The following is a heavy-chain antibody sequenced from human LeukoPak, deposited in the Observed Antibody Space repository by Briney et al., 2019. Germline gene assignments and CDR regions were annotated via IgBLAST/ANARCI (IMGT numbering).Heavy chain of an antibody. CDR1: GYTFTIYY. V-gene: IGHV1-46*01. CDR2: INPSGGST. Sequence: ASVKVSCKASGYTFTIYYMHWVRQAPGQGLEWMGIINPSGGSTSYAQKFQGRVTMTRDTSTSTVYMELSSLRSEDTAVYYCARGGYCSSTSCYALYYYYYYGMDVWGQGTTVTVSS. CDR3: ARGGYCSSTSCYALYYYYYYGMDV. J-gene: IGHJ6*02. D-gene: IGHD2-2*03.